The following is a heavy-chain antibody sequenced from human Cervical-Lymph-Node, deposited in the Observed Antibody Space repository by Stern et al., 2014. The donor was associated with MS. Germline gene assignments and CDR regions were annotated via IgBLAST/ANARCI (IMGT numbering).Heavy chain of an antibody. Sequence: VQLQESGPGLVKPSETLSLTCTVSGGSISSYYWSWIRQPPGKGLEWIGYIYYSGSTNYNPSLKSRVTISVDTSKNQFSLKLSSVTAADTAVYFCARGYRSSWYWFDSWGQGTQVTVSS. J-gene: IGHJ5*01. CDR2: IYYSGST. V-gene: IGHV4-59*01. D-gene: IGHD6-13*01. CDR1: GGSISSYY. CDR3: ARGYRSSWYWFDS.